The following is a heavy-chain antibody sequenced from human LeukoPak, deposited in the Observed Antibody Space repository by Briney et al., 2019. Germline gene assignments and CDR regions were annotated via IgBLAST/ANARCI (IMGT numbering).Heavy chain of an antibody. CDR1: GFTFSSYS. J-gene: IGHJ6*02. V-gene: IGHV3-48*01. D-gene: IGHD2-15*01. CDR2: ISSISSTI. CDR3: ARDPGCSGGSCPVARYYYGMDV. Sequence: GGSLRLSCAASGFTFSSYSMNWVRQAPGKGLEWVSYISSISSTIYYADSVKGRFTISRDNAKNSLYLQMNSLRAEDTAVYYCARDPGCSGGSCPVARYYYGMDVWGQGTTVTVSS.